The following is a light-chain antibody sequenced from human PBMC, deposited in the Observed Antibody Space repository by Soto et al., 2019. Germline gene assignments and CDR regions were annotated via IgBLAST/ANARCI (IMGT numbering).Light chain of an antibody. Sequence: IVMTQSPATLSVSPGERATLSCRASQSVGSNLAWYQQEPDQAPRLLIYGASTRATGIPARFSGSGSGTEFTLTISSLQSEDFAVYYCQQYNNWPPWTFGQGTKVEIK. J-gene: IGKJ1*01. V-gene: IGKV3-15*01. CDR3: QQYNNWPPWT. CDR1: QSVGSN. CDR2: GAS.